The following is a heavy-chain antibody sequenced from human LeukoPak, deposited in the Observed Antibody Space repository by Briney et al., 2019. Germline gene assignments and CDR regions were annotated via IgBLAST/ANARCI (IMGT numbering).Heavy chain of an antibody. CDR1: GFTFSSYA. CDR2: ISSNGGST. J-gene: IGHJ4*02. V-gene: IGHV3-64*04. Sequence: GGSLRLSCSASGFTFSSYAMHWVRQAPGKGLEYISAISSNGGSTYYADYVKGRFTISRDNAKNSLYLQLNSLRAEDTAVYYCARVGDCSSTSCYGNFDYWGQGTLVTVSS. CDR3: ARVGDCSSTSCYGNFDY. D-gene: IGHD2-2*01.